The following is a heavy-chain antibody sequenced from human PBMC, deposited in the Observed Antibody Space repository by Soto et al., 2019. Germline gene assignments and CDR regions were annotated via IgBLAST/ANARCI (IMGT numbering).Heavy chain of an antibody. D-gene: IGHD2-2*01. CDR2: IYYSGST. CDR3: ARHNPRVVPAAMRGYYYYYYLDV. J-gene: IGHJ6*03. CDR1: GGSINSYY. Sequence: SETLSLTCTVSGGSINSYYWSWIRQPPGKGLEWIGYIYYSGSTNYNPSLKSRVTISVDTSKNQFSLKLSSVTAADTAVYYCARHNPRVVPAAMRGYYYYYYLDVWGKGTTVTVSS. V-gene: IGHV4-59*08.